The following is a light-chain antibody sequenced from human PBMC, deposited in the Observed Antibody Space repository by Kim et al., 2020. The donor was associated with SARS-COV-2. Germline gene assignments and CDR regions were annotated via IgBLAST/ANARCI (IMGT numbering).Light chain of an antibody. J-gene: IGLJ3*02. V-gene: IGLV2-14*03. CDR3: SSYTSISTYVL. Sequence: QSALTQPASVSGSPGQSITISCTGTSSDIGAYKYVSWYQQHPDKAPKLMLYEVNNRPSGIPNRFSGSKSGNTASLTISGLQAEDEADYYCSSYTSISTYVLFGGGTQLTVL. CDR2: EVN. CDR1: SSDIGAYKY.